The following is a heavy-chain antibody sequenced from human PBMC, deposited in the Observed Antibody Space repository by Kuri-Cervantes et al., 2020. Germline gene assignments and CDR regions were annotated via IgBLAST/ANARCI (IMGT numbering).Heavy chain of an antibody. Sequence: SETLSLTCAVYGGSFSGYYWSWIRQPPGKGLEWIGYIYYSGSTNYNPSLKSRVTISVDTSKNQFSLKLSSVTAADTAVYYCARDPFTYYDFWSGYYTGAFDIWGQGTMVTVS. CDR1: GGSFSGYY. CDR3: ARDPFTYYDFWSGYYTGAFDI. CDR2: IYYSGST. J-gene: IGHJ3*02. V-gene: IGHV4-59*01. D-gene: IGHD3-3*01.